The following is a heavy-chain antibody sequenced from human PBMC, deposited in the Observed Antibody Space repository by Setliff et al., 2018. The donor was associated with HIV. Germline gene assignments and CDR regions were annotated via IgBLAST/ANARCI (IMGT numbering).Heavy chain of an antibody. CDR3: ARHAPRNHDLAGVFYPYYMDV. J-gene: IGHJ6*03. D-gene: IGHD1-1*01. Sequence: PSETLSLTCTVSGGSISSFYWSWIRQPPGKGLEWIGYIYYSGSTSYNPSLKSRVTISVDTSKTQFSLKLSSVTAADTAVYYCARHAPRNHDLAGVFYPYYMDVWGKGTTGTVSS. CDR2: IYYSGST. CDR1: GGSISSFY. V-gene: IGHV4-59*08.